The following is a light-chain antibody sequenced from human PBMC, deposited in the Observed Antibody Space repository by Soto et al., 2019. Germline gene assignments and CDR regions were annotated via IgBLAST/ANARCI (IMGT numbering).Light chain of an antibody. CDR3: QQANSLQYP. CDR1: QDISSW. V-gene: IGKV1D-12*01. Sequence: DIQMPQSPSSVSASVGDRVTITCRASQDISSWLDWYQQKPGKAPKLLTYASSSLQSGVPPQFSGSGSGTDVTRTIGSLQPEDFATYYYQQANSLQYPVGHGTKPEIK. J-gene: IGKJ2*01. CDR2: ASS.